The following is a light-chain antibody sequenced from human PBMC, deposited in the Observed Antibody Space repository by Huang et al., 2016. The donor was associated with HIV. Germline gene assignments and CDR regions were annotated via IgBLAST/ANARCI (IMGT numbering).Light chain of an antibody. CDR1: QSVNNN. Sequence: EIVMTQSPATLSVSPGERATLSCRASQSVNNNLAWDPQRPGQGPRLLIYDASTRAAGIPDRFSGSGSETEFTLAISSLESEDFVIYYCQQYSKWPLLTFGQGTRLEIK. CDR2: DAS. CDR3: QQYSKWPLLT. J-gene: IGKJ5*01. V-gene: IGKV3D-15*01.